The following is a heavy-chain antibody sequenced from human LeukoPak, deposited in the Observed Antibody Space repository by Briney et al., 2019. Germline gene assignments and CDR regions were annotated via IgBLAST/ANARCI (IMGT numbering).Heavy chain of an antibody. J-gene: IGHJ4*02. Sequence: GGSLRLSCAASGFTFSSYGMHWVRQAPGKGLEWVAVISYDGSNKYYADSVKGRFTISRDNSKNTLYLQMNSLRAEDTAVYYCASQAYYDFWSGLGYWGQGTLVTVSS. V-gene: IGHV3-30*03. CDR2: ISYDGSNK. CDR3: ASQAYYDFWSGLGY. CDR1: GFTFSSYG. D-gene: IGHD3-3*01.